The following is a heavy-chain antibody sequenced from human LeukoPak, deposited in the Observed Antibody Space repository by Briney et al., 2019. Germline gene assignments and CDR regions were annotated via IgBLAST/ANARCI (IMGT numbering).Heavy chain of an antibody. J-gene: IGHJ4*02. CDR1: GGSISSYY. CDR2: IFYSGST. CDR3: ARGPTKYYFDY. Sequence: SETLSLTCTVSGGSISSYYWSWIRQPPGKGLEWIGYIFYSGSTNYQPSLKSRVTISVDTSKNQSSLKLSSVTAADTAVYYCARGPTKYYFDYWGQGALVTVSS. V-gene: IGHV4-59*01.